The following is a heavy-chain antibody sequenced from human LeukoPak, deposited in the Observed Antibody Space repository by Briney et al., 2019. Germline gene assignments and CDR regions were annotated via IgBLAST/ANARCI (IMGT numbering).Heavy chain of an antibody. CDR1: GGSISSCY. Sequence: PSETLSLTCTVSGGSISSCYWSWIRQHPGKGLEWIAYIYYSGSTNYNPSLKSRVTISVDTSKNQFSLKLSSVTAADTAVYYCARDGMVRGVNYFDYWGQGTLVTVS. J-gene: IGHJ4*02. D-gene: IGHD3-10*01. V-gene: IGHV4-59*01. CDR2: IYYSGST. CDR3: ARDGMVRGVNYFDY.